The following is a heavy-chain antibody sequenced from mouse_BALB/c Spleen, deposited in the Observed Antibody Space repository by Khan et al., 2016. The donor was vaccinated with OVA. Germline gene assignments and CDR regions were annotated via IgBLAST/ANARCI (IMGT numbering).Heavy chain of an antibody. D-gene: IGHD2-4*01. V-gene: IGHV1-7*01. J-gene: IGHJ3*01. CDR1: GYTFTTYW. CDR2: INPITGYT. Sequence: QVQLKESGAELAKPGASVRMSCKASGYTFTTYWMHWVKQRPGQGLEWIGYINPITGYTEYNQRFKDKATLTADKSSSTAYMQLNSLTSEDSAVYYCAREGSTMIAWIAYWGQGTLVTVSA. CDR3: AREGSTMIAWIAY.